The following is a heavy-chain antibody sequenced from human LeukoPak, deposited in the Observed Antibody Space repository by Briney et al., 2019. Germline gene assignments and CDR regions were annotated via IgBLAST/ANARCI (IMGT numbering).Heavy chain of an antibody. Sequence: ASVRVSCKVSVYSLTELSMHWVRQAPGKGLEWMGGFDPRNGGTYFAQNFQGRVTLTEDTSTDTSSMELRSLKSDDTAVYYCTTSDRQFCSPSSCYMPFDYWGQGSLVTVSS. J-gene: IGHJ4*02. CDR2: FDPRNGGT. D-gene: IGHD2-2*02. CDR1: VYSLTELS. CDR3: TTSDRQFCSPSSCYMPFDY. V-gene: IGHV1-24*01.